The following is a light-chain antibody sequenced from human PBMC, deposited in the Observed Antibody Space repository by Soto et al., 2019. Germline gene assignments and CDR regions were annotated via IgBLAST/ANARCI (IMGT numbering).Light chain of an antibody. J-gene: IGKJ1*01. V-gene: IGKV1-5*01. CDR2: DAS. Sequence: DIQMTQSPSTLSASVGDRITITCRASQSATTWLAWYQQKPGKAPKLLIYDASSLESGVPFRFSGSGSGTEFTLTISSLQPDDFATYYCQQYNSNLRTFGPGTKVDIK. CDR1: QSATTW. CDR3: QQYNSNLRT.